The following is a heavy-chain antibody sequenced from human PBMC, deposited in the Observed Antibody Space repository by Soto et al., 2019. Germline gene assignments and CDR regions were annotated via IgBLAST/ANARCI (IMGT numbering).Heavy chain of an antibody. CDR1: GFTFSSYG. D-gene: IGHD3-22*01. CDR2: ISYDGSNK. V-gene: IGHV3-30*18. CDR3: AKDSQRDYDSSGYSNY. Sequence: PGGSLRLSCAASGFTFSSYGMHWVRQAPGKGLEWVAVISYDGSNKYYADSVKGRFTISRDNSKNTLYLQMNSLRAEDTAVYYCAKDSQRDYDSSGYSNYWGQGTLVTVSS. J-gene: IGHJ4*02.